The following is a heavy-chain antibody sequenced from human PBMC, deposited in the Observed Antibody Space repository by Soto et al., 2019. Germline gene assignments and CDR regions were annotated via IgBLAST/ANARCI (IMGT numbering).Heavy chain of an antibody. D-gene: IGHD3-22*01. CDR1: GGPISSGGYY. Sequence: SETLSLTCSVSGGPISSGGYYWSWIRHLPGKGLEWIGYINYSGSTNYNPSLKSRVTISADTSKNRFSLMLSSVTAADTALYYCARVSYDNTGSGYFDSWGQGTPVTVS. J-gene: IGHJ4*02. CDR2: INYSGST. V-gene: IGHV4-31*03. CDR3: ARVSYDNTGSGYFDS.